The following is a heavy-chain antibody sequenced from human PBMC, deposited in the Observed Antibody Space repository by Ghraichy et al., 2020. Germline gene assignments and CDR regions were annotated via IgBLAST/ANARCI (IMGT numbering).Heavy chain of an antibody. J-gene: IGHJ4*02. D-gene: IGHD6-13*01. V-gene: IGHV4-39*01. CDR2: IFYTGSP. CDR1: GGSISSDNYY. CDR3: ARLRSSSWVDY. Sequence: SETLSLTCTVSGGSISSDNYYWGWIRQPPGKGLEWIGSIFYTGSPYYNPSLKSRVTISVDTSKNQFSLKLSSVTAADTAVYYCARLRSSSWVDYWGQGTLVTVSS.